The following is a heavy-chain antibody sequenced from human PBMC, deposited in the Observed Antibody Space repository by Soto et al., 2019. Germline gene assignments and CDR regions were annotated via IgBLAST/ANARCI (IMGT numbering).Heavy chain of an antibody. Sequence: GGSLRLSCAASGVTFSDYGMHWVRQAPGKGLEWVAVISYDSTNKYYGDSVKGRFTISRDNSKNTLYLQMNSLRAEDRAVYYCAKDHGFDEFQLLYYYYYGQDVWGQGTTVTVSS. D-gene: IGHD2-2*02. V-gene: IGHV3-30*18. J-gene: IGHJ6*02. CDR2: ISYDSTNK. CDR3: AKDHGFDEFQLLYYYYYGQDV. CDR1: GVTFSDYG.